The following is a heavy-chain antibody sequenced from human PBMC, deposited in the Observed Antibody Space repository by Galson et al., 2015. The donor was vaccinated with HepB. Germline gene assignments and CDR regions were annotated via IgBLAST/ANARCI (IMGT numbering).Heavy chain of an antibody. CDR2: IYSGGTT. D-gene: IGHD6-13*01. Sequence: SLRLSCAASGFTVNSNHMTWVRQAPGKGLEWVSVIYSGGTTSYADSVKGRFTISRDNSKNTLYIQMNSLRAEDTAVYYCAREYSSSWYSGLGYWGQGTLVTVSS. CDR1: GFTVNSNH. CDR3: AREYSSSWYSGLGY. V-gene: IGHV3-53*01. J-gene: IGHJ4*02.